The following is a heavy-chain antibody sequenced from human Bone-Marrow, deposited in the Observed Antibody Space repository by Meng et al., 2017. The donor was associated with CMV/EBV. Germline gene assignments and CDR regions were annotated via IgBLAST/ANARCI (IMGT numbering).Heavy chain of an antibody. D-gene: IGHD3-22*01. CDR1: GASISTRYY. Sequence: SETLSLTCTVSGASISTRYYWGWIRQPPGKGLEWIGSIYHSGSTYNNPSLESRVTISIDTSKNQFSLKLSSVTAADTAVYYCAREPAGVYDSQEGYLDFWGQGTLVTVSS. CDR3: AREPAGVYDSQEGYLDF. J-gene: IGHJ4*02. V-gene: IGHV4-38-2*02. CDR2: IYHSGST.